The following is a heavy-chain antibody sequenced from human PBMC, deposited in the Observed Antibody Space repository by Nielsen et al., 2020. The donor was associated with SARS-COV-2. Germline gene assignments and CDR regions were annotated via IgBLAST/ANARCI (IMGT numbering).Heavy chain of an antibody. Sequence: ASVKVSCKASGYTFTSYYMHWVRQAPGQGLEWMGIINPSGGSTSYAQKFQGRVTMTRDTSTSTVYMELSSLRSEDTAVYFCARRVVVVKHYYYFYGMDVWGQGTTVTVSS. CDR2: INPSGGST. CDR3: ARRVVVVKHYYYFYGMDV. V-gene: IGHV1-46*01. J-gene: IGHJ6*02. D-gene: IGHD2-21*01. CDR1: GYTFTSYY.